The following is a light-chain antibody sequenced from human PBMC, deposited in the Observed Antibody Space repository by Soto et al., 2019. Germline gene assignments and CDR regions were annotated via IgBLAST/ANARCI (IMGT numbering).Light chain of an antibody. J-gene: IGLJ1*01. CDR1: SSNIGAGYD. V-gene: IGLV1-40*01. Sequence: QSVLTQPPSVSGAPGQRVTIAYTGSSSNIGAGYDVHWYQQRPGAAPKLLISANINRPSGVPDRFSGSKSGTSASLAITGLQADDEGDYYCQSYDSTLNARYVFGTGTKLTVL. CDR3: QSYDSTLNARYV. CDR2: ANI.